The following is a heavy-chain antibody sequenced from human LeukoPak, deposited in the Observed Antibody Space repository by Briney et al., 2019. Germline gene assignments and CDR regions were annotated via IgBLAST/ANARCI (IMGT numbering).Heavy chain of an antibody. CDR2: ITSSSSYI. CDR1: GFTFDDYG. Sequence: PGGSLRLSCAASGFTFDDYGMSWVRQAPGKGLEWVSSITSSSSYIYYADSVEGRFTISRDNAKNSLYLQINSLRAEDTAVYYCARDPYSGGYGDYYNYYMDVWGKGTTVTISS. V-gene: IGHV3-21*01. D-gene: IGHD1-26*01. J-gene: IGHJ6*03. CDR3: ARDPYSGGYGDYYNYYMDV.